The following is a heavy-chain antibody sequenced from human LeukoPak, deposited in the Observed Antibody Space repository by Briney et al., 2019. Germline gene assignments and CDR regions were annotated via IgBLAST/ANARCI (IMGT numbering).Heavy chain of an antibody. V-gene: IGHV4-39*07. CDR1: SGSISSSSYY. CDR2: IYYSGST. D-gene: IGHD6-19*01. J-gene: IGHJ4*02. CDR3: ATSQSWLVPYSFDY. Sequence: SETLSLTCTVSSGSISSSSYYWGWVRQPPGKGLEWIGTIYYSGSTYHNPSLKSRVTISVDTSKNQFSLKLRSVTAADTAVYYCATSQSWLVPYSFDYWGQGTLVTVSS.